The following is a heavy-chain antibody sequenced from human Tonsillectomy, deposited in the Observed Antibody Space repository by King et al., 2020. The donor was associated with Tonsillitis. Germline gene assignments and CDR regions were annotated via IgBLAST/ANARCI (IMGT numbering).Heavy chain of an antibody. CDR3: AIGSSSGLSTYYFDY. J-gene: IGHJ4*02. CDR2: LCSGRTYI. D-gene: IGHD1-26*01. Sequence: QLVQSGGGLVKPGGFLRIFWAASGFTVSIYGLNWVRQAPAKGLEWVSSLCSGRTYIYYADSVRGRVTISRDNAKNSLFLQMNSLRAEDTGVYYCAIGSSSGLSTYYFDYWGQGTLVTVSS. CDR1: GFTVSIYG. V-gene: IGHV3-21*01.